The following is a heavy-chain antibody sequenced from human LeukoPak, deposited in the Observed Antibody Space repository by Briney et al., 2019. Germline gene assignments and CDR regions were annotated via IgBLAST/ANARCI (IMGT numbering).Heavy chain of an antibody. CDR1: GFTFDDYG. CDR2: ISSSSSYI. V-gene: IGHV3-21*01. D-gene: IGHD3-22*01. CDR3: ARDGAYYYDSSGYAVDY. Sequence: GSLRLSCAASGFTFDDYGMSWVRQAPGKGLEWVSSISSSSSYIYYADSVKGRFTISRDNAKNSLHLQMNSLRAEDTAVYYCARDGAYYYDSSGYAVDYWGQGTLVTVSS. J-gene: IGHJ4*02.